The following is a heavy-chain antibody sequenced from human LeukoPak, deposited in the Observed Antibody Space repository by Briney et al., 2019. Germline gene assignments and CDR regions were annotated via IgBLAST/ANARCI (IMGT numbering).Heavy chain of an antibody. CDR2: IIPIFGTA. CDR3: ARHMGIAAPFDY. V-gene: IGHV1-69*05. D-gene: IGHD6-13*01. J-gene: IGHJ4*02. CDR1: GGTFSGYA. Sequence: SVKVSCKASGGTFSGYAISWVRQAPGQGLEWMGGIIPIFGTANYAQKFQGRVTITTDESTSTAYMELSSLRSEDTAVYYCARHMGIAAPFDYWGQGTLVTVSS.